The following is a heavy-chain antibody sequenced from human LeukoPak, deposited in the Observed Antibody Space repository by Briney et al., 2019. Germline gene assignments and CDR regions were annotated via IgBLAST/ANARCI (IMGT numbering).Heavy chain of an antibody. CDR3: ARIPSRWVGATGGFDY. J-gene: IGHJ4*02. Sequence: GESLKISCKGSGYSFTSYWIGWVRQMPGKGLEWMGIIYPGDSDTRYSPSFQGQVTISADKSISTAYLQWSSLKASDTAMYYCARIPSRWVGATGGFDYWGQGTLVTVSS. D-gene: IGHD1-26*01. CDR1: GYSFTSYW. V-gene: IGHV5-51*01. CDR2: IYPGDSDT.